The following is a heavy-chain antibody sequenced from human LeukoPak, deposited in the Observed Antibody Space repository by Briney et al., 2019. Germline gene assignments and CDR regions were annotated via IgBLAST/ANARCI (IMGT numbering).Heavy chain of an antibody. J-gene: IGHJ3*02. CDR2: ISGSGGST. V-gene: IGHV3-23*01. Sequence: GGSLRLSCAASGFTFSSYSMNWVRQAPGKGLEWVSGISGSGGSTNYADSVKGRFTISRDNSKNTLYLQMNSLRAEDTAVYYCAKALTMIVVALDAFDIWGQGTMVTVSS. CDR3: AKALTMIVVALDAFDI. D-gene: IGHD3-22*01. CDR1: GFTFSSYS.